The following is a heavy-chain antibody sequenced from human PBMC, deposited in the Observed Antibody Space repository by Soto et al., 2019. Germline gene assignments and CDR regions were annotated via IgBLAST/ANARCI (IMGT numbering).Heavy chain of an antibody. CDR3: ERGGTPMDY. V-gene: IGHV1-18*01. CDR2: ISAYNGNT. J-gene: IGHJ4*02. Sequence: QVQLVQSGAEVKKPGASVKVSCKTSGYTFTNFGLSWVRQAPGQGFEWMGWISAYNGNTNYAQNFQGKVTMTTGSSTSTAYMGLTSLRSDDPAVYYCERGGTPMDYGGQGTLVTVSS. D-gene: IGHD3-16*01. CDR1: GYTFTNFG.